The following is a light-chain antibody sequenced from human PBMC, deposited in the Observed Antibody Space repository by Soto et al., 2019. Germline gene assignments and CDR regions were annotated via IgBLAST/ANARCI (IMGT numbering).Light chain of an antibody. CDR2: EVS. CDR3: CSFTSITTYV. J-gene: IGLJ1*01. CDR1: SNDVGAYNY. V-gene: IGLV2-14*01. Sequence: QSVLAQPASVSGSPGQSITISCTGTSNDVGAYNYVSWYQQQPGKAPKLMISEVSNRPSGVSNRFSGSKSGNTASLIISGLQAEDEADYYCCSFTSITTYVFGTGTKVTVL.